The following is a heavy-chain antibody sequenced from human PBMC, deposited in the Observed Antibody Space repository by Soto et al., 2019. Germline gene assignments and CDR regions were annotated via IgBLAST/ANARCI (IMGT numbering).Heavy chain of an antibody. CDR1: GYTFTRFA. Sequence: GASVKVSFKASGYTFTRFAMHWVRQAPGQRLEWMGWINAGNGYTKYSQKFEDRVTINRDTSASTVYMELSSLRSEDTAVYYCAPGTAMVIVYWGRGTLVTVSS. CDR3: APGTAMVIVY. J-gene: IGHJ4*02. D-gene: IGHD5-18*01. CDR2: INAGNGYT. V-gene: IGHV1-3*01.